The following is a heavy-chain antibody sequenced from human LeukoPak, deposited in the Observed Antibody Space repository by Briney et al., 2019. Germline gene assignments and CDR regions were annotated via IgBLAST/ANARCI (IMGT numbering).Heavy chain of an antibody. CDR2: LKSISDGGTT. Sequence: PGGSLRLSCAASGLTFSKAWMTWVRQAPGKGLEWVGRLKSISDGGTTDYAAPVKGRFTISRDDSKNTLFLQMNSLKTEDTGVYFCAAGVGTTDFDYWGQGTLVTVSS. CDR1: GLTFSKAW. J-gene: IGHJ4*02. CDR3: AAGVGTTDFDY. D-gene: IGHD1/OR15-1a*01. V-gene: IGHV3-15*05.